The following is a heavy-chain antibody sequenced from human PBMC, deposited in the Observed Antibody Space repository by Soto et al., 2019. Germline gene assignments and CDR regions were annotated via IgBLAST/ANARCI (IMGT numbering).Heavy chain of an antibody. CDR1: GFTVSSNY. CDR3: ARDSPLTSARAFDI. J-gene: IGHJ3*02. V-gene: IGHV3-53*01. Sequence: LRLSCAASGFTVSSNYMSWVRQAPGKGLEWVSVIYSGGSTYYADSVKGRFTISRDSSKNTVYLQINSLGAEDTAVYYCARDSPLTSARAFDIWGQGTVVTV. CDR2: IYSGGST.